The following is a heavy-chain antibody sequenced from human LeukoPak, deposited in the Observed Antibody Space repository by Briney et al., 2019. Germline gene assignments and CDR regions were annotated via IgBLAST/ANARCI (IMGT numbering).Heavy chain of an antibody. V-gene: IGHV4-30-4*01. CDR3: ARDLLNEGNHLDY. CDR2: IYYSGST. Sequence: SETLSLTCTVSGGSISSGDYYWSWIRQPPGKGLEWIGYIYYSGSTYYNPSLKSRVTISVDTSKNQFPLKLSSVAAADTAVYYCARDLLNEGNHLDYWGQGTLVTVSS. J-gene: IGHJ4*02. CDR1: GGSISSGDYY. D-gene: IGHD4-23*01.